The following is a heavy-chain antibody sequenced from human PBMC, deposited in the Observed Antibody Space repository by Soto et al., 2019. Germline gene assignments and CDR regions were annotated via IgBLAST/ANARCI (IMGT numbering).Heavy chain of an antibody. CDR2: IIPIFGTA. CDR3: ARAPHYYDSSGYYYGMDV. D-gene: IGHD3-22*01. J-gene: IGHJ6*02. CDR1: GGTFSSYA. V-gene: IGHV1-69*13. Sequence: GASVKVSCKASGGTFSSYAISWVRQAPGQGLEWMGGIIPIFGTANYAQKFQGRVTITADESTSTAYMGLSSLRSEDTAVYYCARAPHYYDSSGYYYGMDVWGQGTTVTVSS.